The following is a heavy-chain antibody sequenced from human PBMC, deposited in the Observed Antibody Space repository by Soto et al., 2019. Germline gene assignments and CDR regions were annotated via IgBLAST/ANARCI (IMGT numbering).Heavy chain of an antibody. V-gene: IGHV1-18*01. CDR1: GYTFTNYD. CDR2: ISAYNGDT. D-gene: IGHD3-22*01. CDR3: ARFSGSGFYTLGY. J-gene: IGHJ4*02. Sequence: ASVKVACQASGYTFTNYDITWVRQAPGQGLEWMGCISAYNGDTNYAQKFQGRVTMTTDTSTSTAYMELRSLRSDDTAVYYCARFSGSGFYTLGYWGQGTLVTVSS.